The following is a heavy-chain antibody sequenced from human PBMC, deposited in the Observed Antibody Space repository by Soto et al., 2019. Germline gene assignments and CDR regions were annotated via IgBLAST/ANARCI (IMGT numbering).Heavy chain of an antibody. V-gene: IGHV1-18*01. CDR2: ISTYNGNT. J-gene: IGHJ6*02. CDR3: ARLYIVGTTMSYGMDV. D-gene: IGHD1-26*01. Sequence: QAHLVQSGAEVKKPGASVQVSCKSSGYNFTRFGISWVRQAPGQGLEWMGWISTYNGNTNYAQRLQGRVPMTTDTSTNTAYMELRSLRSDDTAVYYCARLYIVGTTMSYGMDVWGQGTTVTVSS. CDR1: GYNFTRFG.